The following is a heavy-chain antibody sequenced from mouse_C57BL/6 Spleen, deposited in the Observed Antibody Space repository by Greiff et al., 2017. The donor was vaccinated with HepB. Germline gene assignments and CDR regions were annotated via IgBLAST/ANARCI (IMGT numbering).Heavy chain of an antibody. D-gene: IGHD2-2*01. Sequence: QVQLKESGAELARPGASVKMSCKSSGYTFTSYTMHLVKQRPGQGMEWIGYINPSSGYTKYNQKFKDKATSTADKSSSTAYMQLSSLTYEDSAVYYCATFLVVTTEWFAVWGQGTLVTVSA. CDR2: INPSSGYT. CDR1: GYTFTSYT. J-gene: IGHJ3*01. V-gene: IGHV1-4*01. CDR3: ATFLVVTTEWFAV.